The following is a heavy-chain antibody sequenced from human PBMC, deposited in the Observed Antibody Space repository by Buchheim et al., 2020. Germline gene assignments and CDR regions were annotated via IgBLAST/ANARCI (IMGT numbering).Heavy chain of an antibody. V-gene: IGHV3-30*18. CDR3: AKDRGGSCYDY. D-gene: IGHD2-15*01. CDR1: GFTFSSYG. Sequence: QVQLVESGGGVVQPGRSLRLSCAASGFTFSSYGMHWVRQAPGKGLEWVAVISHDGSNKYYADSVKGRFTISRGNSKNTLYLQMNSLRAEDTAVYYCAKDRGGSCYDYWGQGTL. CDR2: ISHDGSNK. J-gene: IGHJ4*02.